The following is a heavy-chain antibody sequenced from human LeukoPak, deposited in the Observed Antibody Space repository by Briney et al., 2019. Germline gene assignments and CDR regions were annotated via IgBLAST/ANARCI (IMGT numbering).Heavy chain of an antibody. CDR3: ARDQTFHGSGGYYGIDR. CDR2: INPNNGGT. V-gene: IGHV1-2*02. Sequence: ASVKVSCKASGYTFTGYYIHWVRQAPGQGLEWIGWINPNNGGTNYAQKFQDRVTMTGDTSITTAYMELSRLTSDDTAVYYCARDQTFHGSGGYYGIDRCGQGTLVTVSS. CDR1: GYTFTGYY. J-gene: IGHJ5*02. D-gene: IGHD3-22*01.